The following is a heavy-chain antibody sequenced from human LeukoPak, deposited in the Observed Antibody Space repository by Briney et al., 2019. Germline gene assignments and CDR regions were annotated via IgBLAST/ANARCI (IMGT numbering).Heavy chain of an antibody. D-gene: IGHD2-2*01. V-gene: IGHV3-21*01. CDR3: ARAGVMVVVPAATWYYGMDV. J-gene: IGHJ6*02. CDR2: ISSSSSYI. Sequence: GGSLRLSCAASGFTFSSYSMNWVRQAPGKGLEWVSSISSSSSYIYYADSVKGRFTISRDNAKNSLYLQMNSLRAEDTAVYYCARAGVMVVVPAATWYYGMDVWGQETTVTVSS. CDR1: GFTFSSYS.